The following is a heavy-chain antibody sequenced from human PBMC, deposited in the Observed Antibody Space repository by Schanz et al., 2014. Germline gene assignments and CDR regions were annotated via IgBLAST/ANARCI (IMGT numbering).Heavy chain of an antibody. CDR3: AGRPVRARSGGLDS. D-gene: IGHD6-19*01. CDR2: IYQSGKT. V-gene: IGHV4-4*02. Sequence: QVQLQESGPGLVKPSGTLSLTCTVSGGSISSNNWWTWVRQPPGKGLEWIGEIYQSGKTTYDPSLKGRLTVSMDKSRNQFSLRLTSVTAADTAVYFCAGRPVRARSGGLDSWGQGTLVTVSS. CDR1: GGSISSNNW. J-gene: IGHJ4*02.